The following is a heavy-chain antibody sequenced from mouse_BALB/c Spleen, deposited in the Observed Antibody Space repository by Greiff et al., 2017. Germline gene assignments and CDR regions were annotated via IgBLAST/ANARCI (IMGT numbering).Heavy chain of an antibody. V-gene: IGHV2-6-7*01. J-gene: IGHJ4*01. CDR2: IWGDGST. CDR3: AREFAGLTYYCAMDY. D-gene: IGHD5-1*01. Sequence: QVQLKESGPGLVAPSQSLSITCTVSGFSLTGYGVNWVRQPPGKGLEWLGMIWGDGSTDYNSALKSRLSISKDNSKSQVFLKMNSLQTDDTARYYCAREFAGLTYYCAMDYWGQGTSVTVSS. CDR1: GFSLTGYG.